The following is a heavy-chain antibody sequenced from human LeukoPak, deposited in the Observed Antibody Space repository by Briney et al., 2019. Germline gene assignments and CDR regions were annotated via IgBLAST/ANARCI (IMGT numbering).Heavy chain of an antibody. D-gene: IGHD3-10*01. CDR1: GFTFSDYY. CDR3: VRGVAYDGSGSYREDAFDI. V-gene: IGHV3-11*01. Sequence: PGGSLRLSCAASGFTFSDYYMGWIRQAPGGGLDWISCISRSGTTIYYADSVKGRFTIARDNAKNSLHLQMNSLRGEDTAVYSCVRGVAYDGSGSYREDAFDIWGQGTMVTVSS. CDR2: ISRSGTTI. J-gene: IGHJ3*02.